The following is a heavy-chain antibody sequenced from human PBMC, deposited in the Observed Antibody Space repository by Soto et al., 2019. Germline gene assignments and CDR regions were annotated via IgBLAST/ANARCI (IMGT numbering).Heavy chain of an antibody. CDR3: ARDMSHSSSWYDDAFDI. J-gene: IGHJ3*02. D-gene: IGHD6-13*01. Sequence: GGSLRLSCAASGFTFSSYEMNWVRQAPGKGLEWVSYISSSGSTIYYADSVKGRFTISRDNAKNSLYLQMNSLRAEDTAVYYCARDMSHSSSWYDDAFDIWGQGTMVTV. V-gene: IGHV3-48*03. CDR1: GFTFSSYE. CDR2: ISSSGSTI.